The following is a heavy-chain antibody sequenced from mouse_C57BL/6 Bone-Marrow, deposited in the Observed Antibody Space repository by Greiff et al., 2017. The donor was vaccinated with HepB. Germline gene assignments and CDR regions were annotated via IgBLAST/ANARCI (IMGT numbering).Heavy chain of an antibody. CDR3: AREEDDGYYYAMDY. CDR1: GYSITSGYY. Sequence: DVKLQESGPGLVKPSQSLSLTCSVTGYSITSGYYWNWIRQFPGNKLEWMGYISYDGSNNYNPSLKNRISITRDTSKNQFFLKLNSVTTEDTATYYCAREEDDGYYYAMDYWGQGTSVTVSS. V-gene: IGHV3-6*01. D-gene: IGHD2-3*01. J-gene: IGHJ4*01. CDR2: ISYDGSN.